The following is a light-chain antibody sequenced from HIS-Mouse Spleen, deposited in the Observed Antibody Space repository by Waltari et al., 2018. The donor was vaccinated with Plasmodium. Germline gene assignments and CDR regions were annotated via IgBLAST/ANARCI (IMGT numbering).Light chain of an antibody. J-gene: IGLJ2*01. V-gene: IGLV2-14*03. Sequence: QSALTQPASVSGSPGQSITISCTGTSSDVGGYHYVSWYQQHPGKAPKLMIYDVSKRRSGVSNRVSGSKSGNTASLTISGLQAEDEADYYCSAYTSSSTLVFGGGTKLTV. CDR1: SSDVGGYHY. CDR3: SAYTSSSTLV. CDR2: DVS.